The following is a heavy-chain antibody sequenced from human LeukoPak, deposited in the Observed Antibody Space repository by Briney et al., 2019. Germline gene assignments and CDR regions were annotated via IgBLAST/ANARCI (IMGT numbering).Heavy chain of an antibody. CDR3: AREEVPAFYAFDI. D-gene: IGHD2-2*01. Sequence: GASVKVSCKASGYTFTAYYIHWVRQAPGQGLEWMGWINPNTGGTNYAQKFQGRVTMTRDTSISTAYMELSRLRSDDTAVYYCAREEVPAFYAFDIWGQGTMVTVSS. CDR1: GYTFTAYY. CDR2: INPNTGGT. J-gene: IGHJ3*02. V-gene: IGHV1-2*02.